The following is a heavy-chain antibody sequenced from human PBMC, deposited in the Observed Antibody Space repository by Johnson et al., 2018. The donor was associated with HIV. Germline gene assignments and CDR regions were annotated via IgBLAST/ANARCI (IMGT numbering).Heavy chain of an antibody. J-gene: IGHJ3*02. CDR1: GFTFSSYG. V-gene: IGHV3-23*04. Sequence: VQLVESGGGVVQPGRSLRLSCAASGFTFSSYGMHWVRQAPGKGLEWVSAISGGGGSTYYADSVKGRFTISRDNSKKTLYLQMNSLRAEDTAVYYLAKGMYYYDSSGYYLDAFDIWGQGTMVTVSS. CDR3: AKGMYYYDSSGYYLDAFDI. CDR2: ISGGGGST. D-gene: IGHD3-22*01.